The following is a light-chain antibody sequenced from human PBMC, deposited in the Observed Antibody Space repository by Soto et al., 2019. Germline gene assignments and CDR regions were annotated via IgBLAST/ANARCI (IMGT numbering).Light chain of an antibody. J-gene: IGLJ3*02. V-gene: IGLV1-40*01. Sequence: QLVLTQPPSVSGAPGQRVTISCTGNNSNLGAGYDVHWYQQLPGAAPKLVIFGNRNRPSGVPERFSGAKSGTSASLAITGLQAEDEADYYCQAYDYSLTASVFGGGTKLTVL. CDR1: NSNLGAGYD. CDR3: QAYDYSLTASV. CDR2: GNR.